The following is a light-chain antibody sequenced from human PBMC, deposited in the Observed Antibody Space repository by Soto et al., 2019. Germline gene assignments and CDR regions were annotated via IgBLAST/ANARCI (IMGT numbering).Light chain of an antibody. CDR2: AAS. J-gene: IGKJ5*01. CDR3: QQSYRGLT. V-gene: IGKV1-39*01. Sequence: DMQMTQCPCSLSASVGDSGSITCRASQSVSRYFHWYQQKPGSAPTPLIHAASTLQRGVPSRFRGSGSGTEFTLTVTSLQPEDSATYYCQQSYRGLTFGQGTRLDIK. CDR1: QSVSRY.